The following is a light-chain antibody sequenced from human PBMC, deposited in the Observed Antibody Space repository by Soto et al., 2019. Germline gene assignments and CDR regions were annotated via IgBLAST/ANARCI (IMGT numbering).Light chain of an antibody. CDR2: DVS. J-gene: IGKJ1*01. Sequence: DIQMTPSPSTLSASVGDRVTITCRASQSISNWLAWYQQKPGKAPKLLIYDVSRLESGVPSRFSGSGSGTEFIITISSLQPDDFATYYCQQYNSYPWTFGQGTKVEIK. CDR3: QQYNSYPWT. V-gene: IGKV1-5*01. CDR1: QSISNW.